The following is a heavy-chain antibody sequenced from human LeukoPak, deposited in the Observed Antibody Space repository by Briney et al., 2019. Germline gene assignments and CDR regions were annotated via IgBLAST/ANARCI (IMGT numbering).Heavy chain of an antibody. V-gene: IGHV3-30-3*01. D-gene: IGHD1-26*01. CDR3: ARDYPSLAGDWGKVGATYSPDY. CDR2: ISYDGSHK. Sequence: GGSLRLSCAASGFTFSSYAMHWVRQAPGKRLEWVAIISYDGSHKYYADSVKGRFTISRDNSKNTLYLQMNSLRAEDTAVYYCARDYPSLAGDWGKVGATYSPDYWGQGTLVTVSS. J-gene: IGHJ4*02. CDR1: GFTFSSYA.